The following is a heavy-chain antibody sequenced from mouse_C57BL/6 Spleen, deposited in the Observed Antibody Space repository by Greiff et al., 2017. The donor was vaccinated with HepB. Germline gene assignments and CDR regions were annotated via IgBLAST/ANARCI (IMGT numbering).Heavy chain of an antibody. Sequence: QVQLKESGAELVRPGTSVKVSCKASGYAFTNYLIEWVKQRPGQGLEWIGVINPGSGGTNYNEKFKGKATLPADKSSSTAYMQLSSLTSEDSAVYFCARSAQLRLPFDYWGQGTTLTVSS. CDR2: INPGSGGT. CDR1: GYAFTNYL. J-gene: IGHJ2*01. CDR3: ARSAQLRLPFDY. D-gene: IGHD3-2*02. V-gene: IGHV1-54*01.